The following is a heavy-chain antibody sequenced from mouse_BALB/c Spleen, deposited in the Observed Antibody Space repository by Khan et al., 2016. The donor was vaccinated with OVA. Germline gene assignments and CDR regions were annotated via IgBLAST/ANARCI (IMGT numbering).Heavy chain of an antibody. CDR3: ATYLGRDDALDY. V-gene: IGHV3-2*02. CDR2: LSYSGST. Sequence: EVQLQESGPGLVKPSQTLSLTCTVTGYSITSDYAWNWIRPFPGNKLEWMGYLSYSGSTTYHPYLKSRISIPRDTSKDQFLLPLTSVTSEDTAKHYCATYLGRDDALDYWGQGTSVTGSS. J-gene: IGHJ4*01. CDR1: GYSITSDYA. D-gene: IGHD4-1*01.